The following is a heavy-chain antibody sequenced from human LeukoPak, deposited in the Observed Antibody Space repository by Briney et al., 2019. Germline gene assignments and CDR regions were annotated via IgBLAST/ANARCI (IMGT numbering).Heavy chain of an antibody. CDR2: IYPGDSDT. V-gene: IGHV5-51*01. CDR1: GHSFTSYW. D-gene: IGHD3-10*01. Sequence: GQSLKIFCKGSGHSFTSYWIGWVRHMPGKGLEWMWIIYPGDSDTRYSPSFQGQVTISADKSISTAYLQWSSLKASDTAMYYCARPKYGSGSFLYYFDYWGQGTLVTVSS. CDR3: ARPKYGSGSFLYYFDY. J-gene: IGHJ4*02.